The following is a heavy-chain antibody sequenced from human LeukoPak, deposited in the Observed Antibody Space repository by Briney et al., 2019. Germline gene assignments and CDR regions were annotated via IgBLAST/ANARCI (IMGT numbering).Heavy chain of an antibody. D-gene: IGHD3-9*01. V-gene: IGHV1-8*01. CDR2: MNPNSGNT. CDR1: GYTSTSYD. J-gene: IGHJ4*02. CDR3: ATAPSRLRYFDWLLYGGGDY. Sequence: ASVKVSCKASGYTSTSYDINWVRQATGQGLEWMGWMNPNSGNTGYAQKFQGRVTMTRNTSISTAYMELSSLRSEDTAVYYCATAPSRLRYFDWLLYGGGDYWGQGTLVTVSS.